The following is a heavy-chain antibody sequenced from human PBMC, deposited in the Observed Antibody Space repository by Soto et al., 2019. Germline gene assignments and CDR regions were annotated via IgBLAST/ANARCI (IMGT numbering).Heavy chain of an antibody. Sequence: QVQLVQSGAEVKKPGVSVKVSCKASGYTFTNYGISWVRQAPGQGLEWMGWISAYNGNTNYAQKLQGRVTMTTDTSTSTAYMELRSLRSDDTAVYYCARDDIVVVQGYYYGMDVWGQGTTVTVSS. CDR3: ARDDIVVVQGYYYGMDV. D-gene: IGHD2-2*01. CDR2: ISAYNGNT. CDR1: GYTFTNYG. J-gene: IGHJ6*02. V-gene: IGHV1-18*01.